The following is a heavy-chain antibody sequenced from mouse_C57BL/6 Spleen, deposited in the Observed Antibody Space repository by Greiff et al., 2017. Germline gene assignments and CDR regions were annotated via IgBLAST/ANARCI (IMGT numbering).Heavy chain of an antibody. CDR2: IYPGSGST. J-gene: IGHJ2*01. D-gene: IGHD2-3*01. CDR1: GYTFTSYW. Sequence: VQLVESGAELVKPGASVKMSCKASGYTFTSYWITWVKQRPGQGLEWIGDIYPGSGSTNYNEKFKSKATLTVDTSSSTAYMQLSSMTSEDSAVYYCAREADDGYLDYWGQGTTLTVSS. CDR3: AREADDGYLDY. V-gene: IGHV1-55*01.